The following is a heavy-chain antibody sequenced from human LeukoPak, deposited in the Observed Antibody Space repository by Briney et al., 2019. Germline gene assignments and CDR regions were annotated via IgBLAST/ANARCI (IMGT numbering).Heavy chain of an antibody. CDR3: ATDQPGGSYYGAFDI. CDR1: GYTLTELS. CDR2: FDPEDGET. V-gene: IGHV1-24*01. J-gene: IGHJ3*02. D-gene: IGHD1-26*01. Sequence: ASVTVSCKVSGYTLTELSMHWVRQAPGKGLEWMGGFDPEDGETIYAQKFQGRVTMTEDTSTDTAYMELSSLRSEDTAVYYCATDQPGGSYYGAFDIWGQGTMVTVSS.